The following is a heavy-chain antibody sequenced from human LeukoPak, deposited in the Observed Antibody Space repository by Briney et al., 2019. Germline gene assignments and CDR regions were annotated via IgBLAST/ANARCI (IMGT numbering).Heavy chain of an antibody. CDR3: AREVDEGFDN. J-gene: IGHJ4*02. CDR2: IGGSSRSI. V-gene: IGHV3-21*01. CDR1: GFTFSTYS. Sequence: GGSLRLSCAASGFTFSTYSMNWVRQAPGKGLEWGSSIGGSSRSIYRADSVKGRFTISRDNAKNSLFLQMNSLRAEDTAVYYCAREVDEGFDNWGQGTLVTVSS. D-gene: IGHD3-9*01.